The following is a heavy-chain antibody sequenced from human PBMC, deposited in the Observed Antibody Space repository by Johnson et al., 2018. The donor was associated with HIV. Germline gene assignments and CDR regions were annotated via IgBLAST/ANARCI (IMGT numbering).Heavy chain of an antibody. CDR2: IYSGGNT. D-gene: IGHD4-17*01. V-gene: IGHV3-66*01. Sequence: MLLVESGGNLVQPGGSLRLSCAASGFTVSSSYMSWVRQAPGKGLEWVSVIYSGGNTYYADSVRGRFTISRDNSKNTVYLQMNSLRAEDTAVYYCATGSPTVTTNAFDIWGQGTMVTVSS. CDR3: ATGSPTVTTNAFDI. J-gene: IGHJ3*02. CDR1: GFTVSSSY.